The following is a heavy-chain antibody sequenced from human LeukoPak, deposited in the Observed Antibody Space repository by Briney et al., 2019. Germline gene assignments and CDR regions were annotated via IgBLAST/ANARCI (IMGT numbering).Heavy chain of an antibody. D-gene: IGHD3-22*01. CDR3: AGEYSSSPGY. J-gene: IGHJ4*02. Sequence: PSQTLSLTCAVSGGSISSGGYSWSWIRQPPGKGLEWIGYIYYSGSTYYNPSLKSRVTISVDTSKDQFSLKLNSVTAADTAVYYCAGEYSSSPGYWGQGALVTVSS. CDR1: GGSISSGGYS. CDR2: IYYSGST. V-gene: IGHV4-30-4*07.